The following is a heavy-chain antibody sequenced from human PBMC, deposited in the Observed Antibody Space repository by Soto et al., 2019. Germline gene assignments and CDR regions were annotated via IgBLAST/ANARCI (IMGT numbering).Heavy chain of an antibody. Sequence: SETLSLTCTVSGDSISTDYWSWIRQSPGKGLEWIGFIYFGGITNYNPSLNSRVTISVDTPKNQFSLKLSSVTAADTAVYYCAKNRNWGSLVHWGQGTLVTVSS. CDR1: GDSISTDY. J-gene: IGHJ4*02. CDR2: IYFGGIT. V-gene: IGHV4-4*08. CDR3: AKNRNWGSLVH. D-gene: IGHD7-27*01.